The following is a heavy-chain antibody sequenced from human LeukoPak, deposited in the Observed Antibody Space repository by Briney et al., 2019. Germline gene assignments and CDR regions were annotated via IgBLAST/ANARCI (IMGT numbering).Heavy chain of an antibody. V-gene: IGHV3-49*04. CDR1: GFTFSNYA. D-gene: IGHD5-24*01. CDR3: TRKRWLQLRGGYYYYMDV. CDR2: IRSKAYGGTT. Sequence: GGSLRLSCAASGFTFSNYAMDWVRQAPGKGLEWVGFIRSKAYGGTTEYAASVKGRFTISRGDSKSIAYLQMNSLKTEDTAVYYCTRKRWLQLRGGYYYYMDVWGKGTTVTVSS. J-gene: IGHJ6*03.